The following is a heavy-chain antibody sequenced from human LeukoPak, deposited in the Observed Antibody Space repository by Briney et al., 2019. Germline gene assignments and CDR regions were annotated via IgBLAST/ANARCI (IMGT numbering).Heavy chain of an antibody. CDR2: ISYDGSNK. J-gene: IGHJ4*02. CDR3: ERDPSYGDWTYFDY. D-gene: IGHD4-17*01. CDR1: GFTFSSYA. V-gene: IGHV3-30-3*01. Sequence: PGGSLRLSCAASGFTFSSYAMHWVRQAPGKGLEWVAVISYDGSNKYYADSVKGRFTISRDNSKNTLYLQMNSLRAEDTAVYYCERDPSYGDWTYFDYWGQGTLVTVSS.